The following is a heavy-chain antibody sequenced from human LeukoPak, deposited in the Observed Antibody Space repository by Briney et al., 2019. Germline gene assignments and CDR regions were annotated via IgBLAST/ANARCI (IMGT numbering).Heavy chain of an antibody. CDR2: VRSFGRSK. D-gene: IGHD2-21*02. J-gene: IGHJ3*01. V-gene: IGHV3-48*01. CDR3: ARDHSVLVAAIGSPPAFDV. Sequence: GASLRLSCAPSGSTFSIYSLNWARQAPGGGLEWLSYVRSFGRSKSYADSLEGRFSITRANARNALFLQINSLGVEDKAVYYCARDHSVLVAAIGSPPAFDVWGRGTMVIVS. CDR1: GSTFSIYS.